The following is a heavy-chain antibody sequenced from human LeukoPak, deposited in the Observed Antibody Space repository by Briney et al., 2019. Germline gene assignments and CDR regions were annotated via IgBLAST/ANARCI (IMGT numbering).Heavy chain of an antibody. CDR1: GGSISSNSYY. CDR3: ARTRYYYNSRSYGAPYYFDY. J-gene: IGHJ4*02. Sequence: PSETLSLTCAVSGGSISSNSYYWGWIRQPPGKGLEWIVRIYYSGSTYYNPSLKSRVTISVDTSKNQFSLKLSSVTAADTAVYYCARTRYYYNSRSYGAPYYFDYWGQGTLVTVSS. V-gene: IGHV4-39*01. D-gene: IGHD3-10*01. CDR2: IYYSGST.